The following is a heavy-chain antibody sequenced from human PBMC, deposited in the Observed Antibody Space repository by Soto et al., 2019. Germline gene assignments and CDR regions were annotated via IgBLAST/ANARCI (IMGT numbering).Heavy chain of an antibody. J-gene: IGHJ6*02. D-gene: IGHD6-13*01. V-gene: IGHV4-38-2*02. CDR2: IYHSGST. Sequence: TLSLTCAVSGYSISSGYYWGWIRQPPGKGLEWIGSIYHSGSTYYNPSLKSRVTISVDTSKNQFSLKLSSVTAADTAVYYCAREGRAAAGTGYYYYGMDVWGQGTTVTVSS. CDR3: AREGRAAAGTGYYYYGMDV. CDR1: GYSISSGYY.